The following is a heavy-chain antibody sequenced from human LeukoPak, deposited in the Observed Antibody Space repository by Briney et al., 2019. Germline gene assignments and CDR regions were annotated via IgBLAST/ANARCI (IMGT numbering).Heavy chain of an antibody. CDR1: GGSISSYY. CDR2: IYYSGST. D-gene: IGHD6-13*01. V-gene: IGHV4-59*08. J-gene: IGHJ4*02. CDR3: ARHTQYSSSWIDY. Sequence: SETLSLTCTVSGGSISSYYWSWIRQPPGKGLEWIGYIYYSGSTSYKPSLRSRVTISVDTSKNQFSLKLRSVTAADTAVYYCARHTQYSSSWIDYWGQGTLVTVSS.